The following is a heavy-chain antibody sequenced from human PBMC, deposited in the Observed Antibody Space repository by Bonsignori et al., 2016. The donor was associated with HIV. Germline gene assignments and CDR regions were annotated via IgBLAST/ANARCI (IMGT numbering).Heavy chain of an antibody. V-gene: IGHV1-18*01. CDR1: GYSFTLYG. CDR3: ARDPQFCSSTSCYGVEHFQH. Sequence: ASVKVSCKASGYSFTLYGIGWVRQAPGQGLEWMGWISAYNGFTNYAQKFQGRVTMTTDTSTSTAYMELRSLRSDDTAIYYCARDPQFCSSTSCYGVEHFQHWGQGTLVTVSS. J-gene: IGHJ1*01. D-gene: IGHD2-2*01. CDR2: ISAYNGFT.